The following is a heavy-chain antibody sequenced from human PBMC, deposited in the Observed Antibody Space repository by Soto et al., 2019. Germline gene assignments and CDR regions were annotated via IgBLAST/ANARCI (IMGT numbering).Heavy chain of an antibody. V-gene: IGHV2-70*13. J-gene: IGHJ6*02. CDR1: GFSLTSPGMC. CDR3: ARSIRGPRRFNGMDV. Sequence: SGPTLANPPETLTLTCTFSGFSLTSPGMCVSWIRQSPGKALEWPALIEPDDDDKYYSTPRKTRLTISKDTRKNQVVLTMANMEPADTATYYCARSIRGPRRFNGMDVWGQGTTVTVSS. D-gene: IGHD1-20*01. CDR2: IEPDDDDK.